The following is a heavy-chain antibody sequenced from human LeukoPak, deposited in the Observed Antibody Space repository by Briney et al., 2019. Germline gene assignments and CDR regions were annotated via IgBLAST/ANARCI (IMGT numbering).Heavy chain of an antibody. D-gene: IGHD3-22*01. Sequence: GASVKVSCKASGYTFTSYGISWVRQAPGQRLEWMGWISTYNGNTNYAQKLQGRVTMTTDTSTSTAYMELRSLRSDDTAVYYCARDDRPSYYDSSGFPPAYGMDVWGQGTTVTVSS. CDR1: GYTFTSYG. V-gene: IGHV1-18*01. CDR3: ARDDRPSYYDSSGFPPAYGMDV. CDR2: ISTYNGNT. J-gene: IGHJ6*02.